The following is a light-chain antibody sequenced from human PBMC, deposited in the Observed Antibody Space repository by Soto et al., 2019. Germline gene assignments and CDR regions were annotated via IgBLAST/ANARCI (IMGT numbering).Light chain of an antibody. J-gene: IGLJ3*02. CDR3: SSYIPRIADWA. Sequence: QFVLTQPASVSGSPGQSITISCTGTSSDVGGYNLVSWYQQHPGEAPKLMIYEVTNRPSGVSNRFSGSKSGNTASLTISGLQAEDEADYYCSSYIPRIADWAFGGGTKVTVL. CDR2: EVT. CDR1: SSDVGGYNL. V-gene: IGLV2-14*03.